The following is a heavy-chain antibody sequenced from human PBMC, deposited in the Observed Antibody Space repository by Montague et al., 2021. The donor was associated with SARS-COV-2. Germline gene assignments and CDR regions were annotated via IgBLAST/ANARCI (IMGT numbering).Heavy chain of an antibody. CDR1: GDSISSYY. V-gene: IGHV4-59*01. CDR3: ARGGGYCSGGSCYYWFDP. Sequence: SETLSLTCTVSGDSISSYYWNWIRQPPGKGLEWIGYIYNSGTTNYNPSVKSRVTISVDTSKNQFSLKLTSVTAADTAVYYCARGGGYCSGGSCYYWFDPWGQGTLVTVPS. J-gene: IGHJ5*02. D-gene: IGHD2-15*01. CDR2: IYNSGTT.